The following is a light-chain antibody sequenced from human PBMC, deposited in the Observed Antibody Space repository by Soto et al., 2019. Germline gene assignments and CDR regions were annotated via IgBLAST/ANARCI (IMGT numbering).Light chain of an antibody. CDR3: CSYAGNTTFK. CDR2: AVS. J-gene: IGLJ2*01. V-gene: IGLV2-23*02. Sequence: QSALTQPASVSGSPGQWITISCAGTNSDVGNYNLVSWYQHHPGKAPRLIIYAVSKRPSGISDRFSGSKSGSTASLTISGLQPEDEADYHCCSYAGNTTFKFGGGTKRTVL. CDR1: NSDVGNYNL.